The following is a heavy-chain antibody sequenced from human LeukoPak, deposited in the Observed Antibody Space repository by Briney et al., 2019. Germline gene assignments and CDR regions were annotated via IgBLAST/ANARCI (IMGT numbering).Heavy chain of an antibody. V-gene: IGHV4-34*01. Sequence: SETLSLTCAVYGGSFSGYYWSWIRQPPGKGLEWIGEINHSGSTNYNPSLKSRVTISVDTSKNQFPLKLSSVTAADTAVYYCARVFRDPYGSGSYPFDYWGQGTLVTVSS. CDR1: GGSFSGYY. J-gene: IGHJ4*02. D-gene: IGHD3-10*01. CDR2: INHSGST. CDR3: ARVFRDPYGSGSYPFDY.